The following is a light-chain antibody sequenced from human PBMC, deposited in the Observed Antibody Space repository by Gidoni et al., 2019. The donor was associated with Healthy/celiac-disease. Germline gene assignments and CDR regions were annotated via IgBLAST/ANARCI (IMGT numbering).Light chain of an antibody. CDR2: AAS. CDR1: QSISSY. Sequence: DIQRTQSPSSLSASVGDRVTITCRASQSISSYLNWYQQKPGKAPKLLIYAASSLQSGVPSRFSGSGSGTDFTLTISSLQPEDFATYYCQPSYSTPNTFGQGTKLEIK. J-gene: IGKJ2*01. V-gene: IGKV1-39*01. CDR3: QPSYSTPNT.